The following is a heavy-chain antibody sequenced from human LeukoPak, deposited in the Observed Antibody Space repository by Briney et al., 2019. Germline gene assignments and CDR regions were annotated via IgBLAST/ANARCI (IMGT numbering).Heavy chain of an antibody. Sequence: AGGSLRLSCAASGFTFSSYGMHWVRQAPGKGLEWVAVISYDGSNKYYADSVKGRFTISRDNSKNTLYLQMNSLRAEDTAVYYCARSGYGSRWYFFDHWGQGTLVTVSS. CDR2: ISYDGSNK. J-gene: IGHJ4*02. D-gene: IGHD6-13*01. CDR1: GFTFSSYG. V-gene: IGHV3-30*03. CDR3: ARSGYGSRWYFFDH.